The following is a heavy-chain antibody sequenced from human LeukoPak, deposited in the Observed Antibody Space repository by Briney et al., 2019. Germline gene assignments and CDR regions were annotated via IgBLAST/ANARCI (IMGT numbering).Heavy chain of an antibody. CDR2: ISTDGNNT. Sequence: GGSLRLSCAASGITLSNSVIHWVRQAPDKGLEWVALISTDGNNTPYADSVKGRFTISKDNSKNTVYLQMNSLTTEDTAIYYCARGGHTSGRAGCFDYWGQGTLVTVSS. CDR3: ARGGHTSGRAGCFDY. D-gene: IGHD3-22*01. CDR1: GITLSNSV. J-gene: IGHJ4*02. V-gene: IGHV3-30*04.